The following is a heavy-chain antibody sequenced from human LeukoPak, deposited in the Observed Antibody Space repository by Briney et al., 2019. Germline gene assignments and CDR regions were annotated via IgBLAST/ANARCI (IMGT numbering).Heavy chain of an antibody. CDR1: GFPFSTFW. J-gene: IGHJ4*02. Sequence: GGSLRLSCAVSGFPFSTFWMSWVRQAPGKGLEWVSGISWDSGSIGYADSVKGRFTISRDNAKNSLYLQMNSLRAEDTALYYCAKERTGSHFDYWGQGTLVTVSS. D-gene: IGHD1/OR15-1a*01. V-gene: IGHV3-9*01. CDR3: AKERTGSHFDY. CDR2: ISWDSGSI.